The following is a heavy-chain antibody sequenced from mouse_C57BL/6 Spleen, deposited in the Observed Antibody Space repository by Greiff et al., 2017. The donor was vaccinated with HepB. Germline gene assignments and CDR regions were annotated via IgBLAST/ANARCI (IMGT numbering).Heavy chain of an antibody. CDR1: GYTFTSYW. D-gene: IGHD2-4*01. V-gene: IGHV1-64*01. CDR2: IHPNSGST. Sequence: VQLQESGAELVKPGASVKLSCKASGYTFTSYWMHWVKQRPGQGLEWIGMIHPNSGSTNYNEKFKSKATLTVDKSSSTAYMQLSSLTSEDSAVYYCARSLYYDYDGGYYFDYWGQGTTLTVSS. CDR3: ARSLYYDYDGGYYFDY. J-gene: IGHJ2*01.